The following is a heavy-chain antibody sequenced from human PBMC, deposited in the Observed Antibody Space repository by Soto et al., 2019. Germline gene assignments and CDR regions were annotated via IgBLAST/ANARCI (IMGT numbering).Heavy chain of an antibody. CDR2: INAGSGKT. D-gene: IGHD5-12*01. Sequence: ASVKVSCKASGYTFTSYAMHWVRQAPGQRLEWMGWINAGSGKTEYSQKFHRRLTLTRVMATSTVNMELSSLIFEDTAMYYCTSEDVSTGLVWGPGSLVTVSS. J-gene: IGHJ4*02. CDR3: TSEDVSTGLV. V-gene: IGHV1-3*01. CDR1: GYTFTSYA.